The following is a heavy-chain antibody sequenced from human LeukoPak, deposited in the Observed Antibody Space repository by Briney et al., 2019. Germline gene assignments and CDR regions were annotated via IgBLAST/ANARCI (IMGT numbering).Heavy chain of an antibody. V-gene: IGHV4-59*08. CDR1: GGSISNYY. J-gene: IGHJ5*02. Sequence: PSETLSFTCTVSGGSISNYYWSWIRQSPGMGLEWIGYIYYSGSTNYNPSLQSRVTISVDTSKNQISLNLSSVTAADMAVYYCARHTRSWFGPWGQGTLVTVSS. CDR3: ARHTRSWFGP. CDR2: IYYSGST.